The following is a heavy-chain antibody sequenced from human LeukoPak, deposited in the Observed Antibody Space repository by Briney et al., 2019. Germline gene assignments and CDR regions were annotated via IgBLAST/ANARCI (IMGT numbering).Heavy chain of an antibody. Sequence: SETLSLTCTVSGDSISSGSYYWSWIRQPAGKGLEWIGRIYTSGSTNYNPSLKSRVTISLDTSKNQFSLKLTSVTAADTAVYYCARDSYHYDSSGPLDYWGQGTLVTVSS. D-gene: IGHD3-22*01. CDR2: IYTSGST. CDR3: ARDSYHYDSSGPLDY. CDR1: GDSISSGSYY. J-gene: IGHJ4*02. V-gene: IGHV4-61*02.